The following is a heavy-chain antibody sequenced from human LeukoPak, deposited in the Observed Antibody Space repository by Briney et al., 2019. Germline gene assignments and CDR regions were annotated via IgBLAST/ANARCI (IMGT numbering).Heavy chain of an antibody. J-gene: IGHJ4*02. Sequence: PGGSLRLSCAASGFTFSSYSMNWVRQAPGKGLEWVSSISSSSSYIYHADSVKGRFTISRDNAKNSLYLQMNSPRAEDTAVYYCARDATSDYWGQGTLVTVSS. CDR2: ISSSSSYI. CDR1: GFTFSSYS. D-gene: IGHD2-15*01. CDR3: ARDATSDY. V-gene: IGHV3-21*01.